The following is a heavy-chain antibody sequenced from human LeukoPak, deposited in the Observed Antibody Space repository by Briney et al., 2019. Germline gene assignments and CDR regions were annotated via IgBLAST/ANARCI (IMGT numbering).Heavy chain of an antibody. CDR1: GFTFSSYA. CDR3: AKDLEARDDILTGDFDY. V-gene: IGHV3-23*01. J-gene: IGHJ4*02. CDR2: ISGSGGST. Sequence: GGSLRLSCAASGFTFSSYATSWVRQAPGKGLEWVSAISGSGGSTYYADSAKGRFTISRDNSKNTLYLQMNSLRAEDTAVYYCAKDLEARDDILTGDFDYWGQGTLVTVSS. D-gene: IGHD3-9*01.